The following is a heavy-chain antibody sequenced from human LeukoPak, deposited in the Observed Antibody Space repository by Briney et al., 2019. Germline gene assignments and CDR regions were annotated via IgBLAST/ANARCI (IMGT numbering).Heavy chain of an antibody. V-gene: IGHV4-59*12. CDR1: GGSISSYY. Sequence: SETLSLTCTVSGGSISSYYWSWIRQPPGKGLEWIGYIYYSGSTNYNPSLKSRVTISVDTSKNQFSLKLSSVTAADTAVYYCARVWHEDIRIRRYYFDYWGQGTLVTVSS. CDR3: ARVWHEDIRIRRYYFDY. D-gene: IGHD3-3*02. J-gene: IGHJ4*02. CDR2: IYYSGST.